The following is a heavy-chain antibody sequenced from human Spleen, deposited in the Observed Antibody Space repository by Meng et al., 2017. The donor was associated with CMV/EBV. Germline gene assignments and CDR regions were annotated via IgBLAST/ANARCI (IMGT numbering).Heavy chain of an antibody. V-gene: IGHV3-48*04. D-gene: IGHD6-13*01. Sequence: GGSLRLSCAASGFTFSSYTMNWVRQAPGKGLEWVSYISSSSSTIYYADSVKGRFTISRDNAKNSLDLQMNSLRAEDTAVYYCAREWGIAAAGEDCWGQGTLVTVSS. CDR1: GFTFSSYT. CDR2: ISSSSSTI. J-gene: IGHJ4*02. CDR3: AREWGIAAAGEDC.